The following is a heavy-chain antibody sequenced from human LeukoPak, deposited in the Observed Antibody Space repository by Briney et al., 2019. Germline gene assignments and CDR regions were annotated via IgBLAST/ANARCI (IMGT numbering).Heavy chain of an antibody. CDR3: AKAHYGSGSYIPHDFDY. Sequence: ASVKVSCKASGYTFTGYYMHWVRQAPGQGLEWMGWINPNSGGTNYAQKFQGRVTMTRDTSISTAYMELNSLRAEDTAVYYCAKAHYGSGSYIPHDFDYWGQGTLVTVSS. CDR2: INPNSGGT. J-gene: IGHJ4*02. V-gene: IGHV1-2*02. D-gene: IGHD3-10*01. CDR1: GYTFTGYY.